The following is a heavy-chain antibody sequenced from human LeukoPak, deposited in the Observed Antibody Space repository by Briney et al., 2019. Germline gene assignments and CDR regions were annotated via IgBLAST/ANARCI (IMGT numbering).Heavy chain of an antibody. J-gene: IGHJ4*02. Sequence: SETLSLTCTVSGGSISSYFWSWIRPPAGKGLEWIGRIYTSGSTNYNPSLKSRVTMSVDTSKNQFSLKLSSVTAADTAVYYCARDFTYYDFWSGYYTGIYFDYCGQGTLVTVSS. CDR1: GGSISSYF. D-gene: IGHD3-3*01. CDR3: ARDFTYYDFWSGYYTGIYFDY. V-gene: IGHV4-4*07. CDR2: IYTSGST.